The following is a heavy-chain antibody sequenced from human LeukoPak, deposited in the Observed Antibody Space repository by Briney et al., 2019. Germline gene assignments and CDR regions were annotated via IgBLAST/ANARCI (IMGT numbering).Heavy chain of an antibody. D-gene: IGHD3-22*01. V-gene: IGHV5-51*01. CDR3: VRRGYDSSGYRDAFDI. J-gene: IGHJ3*02. CDR1: GYSFTNYW. CDR2: IYPADSDT. Sequence: GESLKISCKGSGYSFTNYWIGWVRQMPGKGLEWMGIIYPADSDTKYSPSFQGQVTISADKSITTAYLQWSSLKASDTAMYYCVRRGYDSSGYRDAFDIWGQGTTVTVSS.